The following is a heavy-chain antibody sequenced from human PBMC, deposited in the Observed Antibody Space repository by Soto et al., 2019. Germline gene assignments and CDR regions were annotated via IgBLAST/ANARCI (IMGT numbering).Heavy chain of an antibody. D-gene: IGHD3-3*01. J-gene: IGHJ4*02. Sequence: SETLSLTCTVSGGSISSSSYYWGWIRQPPGKGLEWIGSIYYSGDTYYNPSLKSRVTISIDTSKNQFSLQLSSVTAADTAVYYCARDRFRYEPDYWGQGALVTVSS. V-gene: IGHV4-39*07. CDR3: ARDRFRYEPDY. CDR2: IYYSGDT. CDR1: GGSISSSSYY.